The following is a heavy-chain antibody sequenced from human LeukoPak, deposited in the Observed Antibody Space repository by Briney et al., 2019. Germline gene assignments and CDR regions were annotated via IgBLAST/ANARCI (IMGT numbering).Heavy chain of an antibody. V-gene: IGHV1-18*01. CDR1: VYTFSSYG. D-gene: IGHD1-26*01. J-gene: IGHJ3*02. CDR3: ARPTASYDTLDI. Sequence: GASVKVSCKASVYTFSSYGISWVRQAPGQGLEWVGWISTSNSLTRYPEKFQDRVTLTTDASTSTAYMELRSVRSDDAAVSYCARPTASYDTLDIWGQGTRVTVSS. CDR2: ISTSNSLT.